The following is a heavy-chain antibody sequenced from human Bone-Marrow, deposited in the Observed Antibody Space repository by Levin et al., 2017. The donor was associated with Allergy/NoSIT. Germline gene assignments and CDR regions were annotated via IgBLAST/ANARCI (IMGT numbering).Heavy chain of an antibody. D-gene: IGHD6-13*01. J-gene: IGHJ6*02. V-gene: IGHV3-30-3*01. CDR3: ARDRAASGNFGMDV. CDR1: GFSFSRYG. Sequence: SCAASGFSFSRYGMHWVRQAPGKGLEWMAVISHDGSDKYYADSVKGRFTISRDNSKNMLYLQMNNLRLEDTAVYDCARDRAASGNFGMDVWGQGTTVIVSS. CDR2: ISHDGSDK.